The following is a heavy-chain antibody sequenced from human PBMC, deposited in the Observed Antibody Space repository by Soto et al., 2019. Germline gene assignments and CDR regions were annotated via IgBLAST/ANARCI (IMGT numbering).Heavy chain of an antibody. CDR3: ARLNRGNWFDP. J-gene: IGHJ5*02. Sequence: SETLSLTCTVSGGSISSYYWSWIRQPPGKGLEWIGYIYYSGSTNYNPPLKSRVTISVDTSKNQFSLKLSSVTAADTAVYYCARLNRGNWFDPWGQGTLVTVSS. V-gene: IGHV4-59*08. CDR2: IYYSGST. D-gene: IGHD3-16*01. CDR1: GGSISSYY.